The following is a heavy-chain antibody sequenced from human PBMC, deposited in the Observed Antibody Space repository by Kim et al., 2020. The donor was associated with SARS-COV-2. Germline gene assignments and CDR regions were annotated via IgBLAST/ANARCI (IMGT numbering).Heavy chain of an antibody. D-gene: IGHD6-19*01. J-gene: IGHJ6*02. CDR3: ARDMAVAARGYYYYGMDV. V-gene: IGHV3-11*05. Sequence: KGRITISRDNAKSSLYLQMNRLRAEDTAVYYCARDMAVAARGYYYYGMDVWGQGTTVTVSS.